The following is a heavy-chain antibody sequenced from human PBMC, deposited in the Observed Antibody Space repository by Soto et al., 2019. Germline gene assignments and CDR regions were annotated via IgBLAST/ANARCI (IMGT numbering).Heavy chain of an antibody. CDR1: GDSISSYNYY. CDR2: IYYSGNT. V-gene: IGHV4-39*01. J-gene: IGHJ4*02. CDR3: ARAKFESTGWHQFDI. Sequence: SETLSLTCTVSGDSISSYNYYWGWIRQPPGKGLEWIGSIYYSGNTYYNPSLKSRVTISVDTSKNQFSLRLNSVTAADTAVYYCARAKFESTGWHQFDIWGQGTLVTVSS. D-gene: IGHD7-27*01.